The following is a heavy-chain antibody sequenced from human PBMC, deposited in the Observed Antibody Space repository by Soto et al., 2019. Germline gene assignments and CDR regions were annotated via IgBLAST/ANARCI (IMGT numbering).Heavy chain of an antibody. Sequence: GASVTVSWKACGDAFTINGSSWVRQAPGPGREWMGWISAYNANTNYAKKLQGRVTMTTDTSTSTAYMEPRSLRSDDTAVYYRARDKASSPDWFDPWGQGPLVTVTS. J-gene: IGHJ5*02. CDR2: ISAYNANT. V-gene: IGHV1-18*04. CDR3: ARDKASSPDWFDP. D-gene: IGHD1-26*01. CDR1: GDAFTING.